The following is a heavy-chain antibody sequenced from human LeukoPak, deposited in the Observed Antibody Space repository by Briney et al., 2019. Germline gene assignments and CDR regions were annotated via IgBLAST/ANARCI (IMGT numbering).Heavy chain of an antibody. CDR3: ARVSDYHDFWSGYYAS. CDR2: IGASGGDT. V-gene: IGHV3-23*01. D-gene: IGHD3-3*01. Sequence: PGGSLRLSCAASGFTFSNYVMSWVRQTPGKGLEWVSTIGASGGDTYYADSVKGRFTVSRDNAKNSLYLQMNSLRAEDTAVYYCARVSDYHDFWSGYYASWGQGTLVTVSS. CDR1: GFTFSNYV. J-gene: IGHJ5*02.